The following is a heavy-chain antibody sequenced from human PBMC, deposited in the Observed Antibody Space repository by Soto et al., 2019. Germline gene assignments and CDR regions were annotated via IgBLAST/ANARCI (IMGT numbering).Heavy chain of an antibody. Sequence: TLSLTCTVSGGSISSGDYYWSWIRQPPGKGLEWIGYIYYSGSTYYNPSLKSRVTISVDTSKNQFSLKLSSVTAADTAVYYCARGVTMVLTDYWGQGTLVTVSS. D-gene: IGHD3-10*01. CDR2: IYYSGST. V-gene: IGHV4-30-4*01. CDR1: GGSISSGDYY. J-gene: IGHJ4*02. CDR3: ARGVTMVLTDY.